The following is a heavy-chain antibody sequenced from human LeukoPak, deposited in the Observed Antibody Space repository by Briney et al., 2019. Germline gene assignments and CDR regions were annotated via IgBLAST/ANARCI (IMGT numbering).Heavy chain of an antibody. D-gene: IGHD2-21*01. CDR1: GYTFTNYG. V-gene: IGHV1-18*01. Sequence: ASVKVSCKTSGYTFTNYGISWVRQAPGQGLEWMGWISAYNGNTNYTQNLQGRVTMTTDTSTSTAYMELRSLRSDDTAVYYCAASGDELGQLEPWGQGTLVTVSS. CDR2: ISAYNGNT. CDR3: AASGDELGQLEP. J-gene: IGHJ5*02.